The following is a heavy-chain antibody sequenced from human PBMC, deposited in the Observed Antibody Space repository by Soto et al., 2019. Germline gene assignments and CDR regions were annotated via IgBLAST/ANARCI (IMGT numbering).Heavy chain of an antibody. D-gene: IGHD3-10*01. V-gene: IGHV1-18*04. CDR3: AQVHRELILLGIDV. CDR2: ISGKTAKT. CDR1: GYTFTSYG. J-gene: IGHJ6*02. Sequence: ASVKVSCKASGYTFTSYGISWVRQAPGQGLEWMGWISGKTAKTNYAQNLQGRVTITTDTSTSTAYMELRSLRSDDTAVYYCAQVHRELILLGIDVWGQGSTVTVSS.